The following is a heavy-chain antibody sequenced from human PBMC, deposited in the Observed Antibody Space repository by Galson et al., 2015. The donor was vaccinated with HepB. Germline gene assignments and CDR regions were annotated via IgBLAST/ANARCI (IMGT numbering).Heavy chain of an antibody. D-gene: IGHD2-2*01. CDR3: ARAAWIVVPAATGDSWFDP. Sequence: SLRLSCAASGFTFSSYSMNWVRQAPGKGLEWVSSISSSSSYIYYADSVKGRFTISRDNAKNSLYLQMNSLRAEDTAMYYCARAAWIVVPAATGDSWFDPWGQGTLVTVSS. J-gene: IGHJ5*02. CDR2: ISSSSSYI. CDR1: GFTFSSYS. V-gene: IGHV3-21*01.